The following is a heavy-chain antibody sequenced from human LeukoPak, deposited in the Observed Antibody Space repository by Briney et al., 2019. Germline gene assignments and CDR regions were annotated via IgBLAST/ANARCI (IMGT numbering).Heavy chain of an antibody. Sequence: GESLKISCKGSGYSFTSYWIGWVRQMPEKGLGWMGIIYPGDSDTRYSPSFQGQVTISADKSIRTAYLQWSSLKASDTAIFYCARAGKTGTTGDAFDIWGQGTMVTVSS. V-gene: IGHV5-51*01. D-gene: IGHD1-1*01. CDR3: ARAGKTGTTGDAFDI. CDR2: IYPGDSDT. CDR1: GYSFTSYW. J-gene: IGHJ3*02.